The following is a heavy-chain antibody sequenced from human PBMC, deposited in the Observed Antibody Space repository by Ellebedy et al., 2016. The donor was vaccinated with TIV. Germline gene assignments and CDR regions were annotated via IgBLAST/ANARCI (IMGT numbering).Heavy chain of an antibody. CDR2: IIPIFGTA. J-gene: IGHJ6*02. Sequence: SVKVSXXASGGTFSSYAISWVRQAPGQGLEWMGGIIPIFGTANYAQKFQGRVTITADKSTSTAYMELSRLRSDDTAVYYCARPLTYNWNYLPYGMDVWGQGTTVTVSS. V-gene: IGHV1-69*06. D-gene: IGHD1-7*01. CDR3: ARPLTYNWNYLPYGMDV. CDR1: GGTFSSYA.